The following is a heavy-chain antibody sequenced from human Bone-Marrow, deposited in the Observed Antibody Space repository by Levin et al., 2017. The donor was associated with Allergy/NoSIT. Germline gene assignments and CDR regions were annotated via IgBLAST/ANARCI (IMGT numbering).Heavy chain of an antibody. V-gene: IGHV3-74*01. J-gene: IGHJ4*02. CDR3: ARPYYDTSGYYNGGSADDY. Sequence: GGSLRLSCAASGFTFSTYWMYWVRQAPGKGLVWVSRINDVGTGTTYADFVRGRFTISRDNAMTKLYLQMHSLRAEATAVSYCARPYYDTSGYYNGGSADDYWGQGTLVTVSS. CDR2: INDVGTGT. CDR1: GFTFSTYW. D-gene: IGHD3-22*01.